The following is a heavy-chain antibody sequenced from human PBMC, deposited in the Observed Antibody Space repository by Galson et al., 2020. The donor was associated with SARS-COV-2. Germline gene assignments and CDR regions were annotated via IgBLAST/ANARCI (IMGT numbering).Heavy chain of an antibody. CDR3: TKLPDCTTTDCYQFYYGMDV. D-gene: IGHD2-21*01. CDR2: IRSKAHNYAT. V-gene: IGHV3-73*01. CDR1: GFTFSGSP. J-gene: IGHJ6*02. Sequence: TGGSLRPPCAPSGFTFSGSPVHWVRQASGKGLEWVGRIRSKAHNYATAYGVSLQGRFTVSRDDSKNTAYLQMNSLTTEDTAVYYCTKLPDCTTTDCYQFYYGMDVWGQGTTVTVSS.